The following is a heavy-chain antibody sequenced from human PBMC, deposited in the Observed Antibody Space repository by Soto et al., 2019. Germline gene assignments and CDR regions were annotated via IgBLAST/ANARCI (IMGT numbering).Heavy chain of an antibody. D-gene: IGHD6-19*01. Sequence: QVELQESGPGLVKPSQTLSLTCTVSGGSISSGGYYWSWVRQHPGKGLEWIGYIYDSGSTYYNPSLKSRVTISVDTSKILFSLKMTSVTAADTAVYYCASQATGWYPDYWGQGTLVTVSS. CDR1: GGSISSGGYY. CDR2: IYDSGST. J-gene: IGHJ4*02. V-gene: IGHV4-31*03. CDR3: ASQATGWYPDY.